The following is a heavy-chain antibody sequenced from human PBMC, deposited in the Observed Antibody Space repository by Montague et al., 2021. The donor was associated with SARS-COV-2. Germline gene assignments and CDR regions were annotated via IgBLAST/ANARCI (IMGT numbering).Heavy chain of an antibody. CDR3: ARGRDGYYHRSALFDY. V-gene: IGHV4-59*01. J-gene: IGHJ4*02. CDR1: GGSISSYY. CDR2: IYYSGST. Sequence: SETLSLTCTASGGSISSYYWSWIRQPPGKGLEWIGYIYYSGSTNYNPSLKSRVTISVDTSKNQFSLQLTSATAADTAVYYCARGRDGYYHRSALFDYWGQGTLVTVSS. D-gene: IGHD3-22*01.